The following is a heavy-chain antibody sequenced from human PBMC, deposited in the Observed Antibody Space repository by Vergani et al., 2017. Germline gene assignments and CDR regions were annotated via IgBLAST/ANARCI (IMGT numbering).Heavy chain of an antibody. D-gene: IGHD3-22*01. CDR2: IYYTGTT. V-gene: IGHV4-39*01. CDR3: TRVGGYYDSSGYYYAAGSFDY. J-gene: IGHJ4*02. Sequence: QVQLQESGPGLVKPSQTLSLTCTVSGGSISSGGYYWGWIRQPPGKGLEWIGTIYYTGTTYYNEAHKSRLTISVDTSKNQFSLNLTSVTAADTAVYYCTRVGGYYDSSGYYYAAGSFDYWGQGTLVTVSS. CDR1: GGSISSGGYY.